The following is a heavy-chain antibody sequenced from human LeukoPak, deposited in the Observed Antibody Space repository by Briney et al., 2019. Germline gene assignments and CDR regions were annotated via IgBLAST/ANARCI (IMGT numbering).Heavy chain of an antibody. CDR1: GGSVSIGSYY. Sequence: PSETLSLTCPVSGGSVSIGSYYWNWIRQPPGKGLEWIGYIYYSGSTNYNPSLKSRVTISVDTSNNQFSLKLTSVTAADTAVYYCARGYCSESSCYSRTFGSWGQGTLVTVSS. D-gene: IGHD2-15*01. CDR3: ARGYCSESSCYSRTFGS. V-gene: IGHV4-61*01. J-gene: IGHJ5*01. CDR2: IYYSGST.